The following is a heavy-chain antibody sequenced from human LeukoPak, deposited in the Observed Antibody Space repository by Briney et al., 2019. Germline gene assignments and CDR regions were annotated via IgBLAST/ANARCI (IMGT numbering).Heavy chain of an antibody. V-gene: IGHV1-18*01. D-gene: IGHD5-18*01. J-gene: IGHJ6*03. Sequence: GASVNVSCKASGYTFTSYGISWVRQAPGQGLEWMGWISAYNGDTRYAQNVQGRVTMTKDTSTSTAYMELRGLRSDDTAVYYCARDPRIQLWSTYYHYMDVWGKGTTVTVS. CDR1: GYTFTSYG. CDR2: ISAYNGDT. CDR3: ARDPRIQLWSTYYHYMDV.